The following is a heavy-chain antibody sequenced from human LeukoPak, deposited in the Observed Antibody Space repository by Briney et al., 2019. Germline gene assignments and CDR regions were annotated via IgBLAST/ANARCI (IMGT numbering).Heavy chain of an antibody. V-gene: IGHV3-23*01. CDR1: GFTFNNCG. D-gene: IGHD3-10*01. J-gene: IGHJ4*02. CDR2: ISDSATRT. Sequence: GGSLRLSCAASGFTFNNCGMSWVRQAPGRGVEWVSTISDSATRTYYADSVKGRFTISRDNSRNTLSLQMNSLRDEDSAMYYCAQNGGGSGTYYTYWGLGTLVTVSS. CDR3: AQNGGGSGTYYTY.